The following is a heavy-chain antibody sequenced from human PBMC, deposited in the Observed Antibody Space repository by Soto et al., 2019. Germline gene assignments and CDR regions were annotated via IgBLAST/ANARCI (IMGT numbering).Heavy chain of an antibody. D-gene: IGHD6-13*01. CDR2: IYYSGST. Sequence: DALSLTCTVSGGSISSSSYYWGWIRQPPGKGLEWIGSIYYSGSTYYNPSLKSRVTISVDTSKNQFSLKLSSVTAADTAVYYCARYSSSWIRAYWGQGTLVTVSS. J-gene: IGHJ4*02. V-gene: IGHV4-39*01. CDR1: GGSISSSSYY. CDR3: ARYSSSWIRAY.